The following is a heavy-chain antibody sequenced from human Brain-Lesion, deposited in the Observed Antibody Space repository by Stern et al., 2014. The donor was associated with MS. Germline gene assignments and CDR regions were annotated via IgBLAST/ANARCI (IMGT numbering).Heavy chain of an antibody. CDR1: GGSISSSSYY. J-gene: IGHJ4*02. D-gene: IGHD3-10*01. Sequence: QLQLQESGPGLVKPSETLSLTCTVSGGSISSSSYYWGWIRQPPGKGLEWIGSIYYRGSTYYNPSLKSRVTISMDTSKNQFFLRLSSGTAADTAVYFCAKLWLGELPESPFDYWGQGTLVTVSS. CDR2: IYYRGST. CDR3: AKLWLGELPESPFDY. V-gene: IGHV4-39*01.